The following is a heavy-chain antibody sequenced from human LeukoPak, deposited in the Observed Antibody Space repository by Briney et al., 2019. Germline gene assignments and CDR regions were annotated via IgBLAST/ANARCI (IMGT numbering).Heavy chain of an antibody. D-gene: IGHD4-23*01. CDR1: GFTVSSNY. V-gene: IGHV3-53*01. Sequence: GGSLRLSCAASGFTVSSNYMSWVRQAPGKGLEWVSVIYSGGSTYYADSVKGRFAISRDNSKNTLYLQMNSLRAEDTAVYYCARTLRTNYGGSYYFDYWGQGTLVTVSS. J-gene: IGHJ4*02. CDR3: ARTLRTNYGGSYYFDY. CDR2: IYSGGST.